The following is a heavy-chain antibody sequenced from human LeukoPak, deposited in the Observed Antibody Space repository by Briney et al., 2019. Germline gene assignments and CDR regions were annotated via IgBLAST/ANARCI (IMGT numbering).Heavy chain of an antibody. J-gene: IGHJ4*02. CDR3: AKWGDYDILTGYYVSDF. D-gene: IGHD3-9*01. V-gene: IGHV3-23*01. CDR1: GFIFRNYA. Sequence: GGSLRLSCAASGFIFRNYAMSWVRQAPGKGLEWVSAITGSGDTTYYADSVKGRFTISRDNSKNTMYVEMNTLRAEDTAVYYCAKWGDYDILTGYYVSDFWGQGTLVTVSS. CDR2: ITGSGDTT.